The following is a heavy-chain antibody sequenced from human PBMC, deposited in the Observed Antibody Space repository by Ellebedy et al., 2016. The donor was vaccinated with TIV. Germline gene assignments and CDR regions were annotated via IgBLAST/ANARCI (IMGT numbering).Heavy chain of an antibody. V-gene: IGHV4-59*01. CDR2: MIHGGKI. CDR1: GASISSYY. J-gene: IGHJ4*02. D-gene: IGHD4-17*01. Sequence: MPSETLSLTCTVSGASISSYYWSWIRQSPGKGLEWIGYMIHGGKIEYNPFVKSRATISLDTSKNQFSLRLSSVTAADTAVYYCARGGRDYGDYLVFWGQGTQVTVSS. CDR3: ARGGRDYGDYLVF.